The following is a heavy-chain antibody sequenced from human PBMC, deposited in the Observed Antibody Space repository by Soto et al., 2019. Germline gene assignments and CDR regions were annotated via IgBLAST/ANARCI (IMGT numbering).Heavy chain of an antibody. V-gene: IGHV3-74*01. D-gene: IGHD3-22*01. J-gene: IGHJ4*02. Sequence: EVQLVESGGGLVQPGGSLRLSCAASGFTFSRYWMHWVRQAPGKGLVWVSRINSDGSSTSYADSVKGRFTISRDNAKNTQYLQMNSLRAEDTAVYSCARDSGGYYEPLFDYWGQGTLVTVSS. CDR3: ARDSGGYYEPLFDY. CDR1: GFTFSRYW. CDR2: INSDGSST.